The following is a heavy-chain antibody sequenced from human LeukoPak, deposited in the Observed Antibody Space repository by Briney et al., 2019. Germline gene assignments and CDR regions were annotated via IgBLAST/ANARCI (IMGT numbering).Heavy chain of an antibody. CDR3: ARDGRYFDGPGFDY. D-gene: IGHD3-9*01. J-gene: IGHJ4*02. Sequence: ASVKVSCKASGYTFTSYGISGVRPAPGQGLEWMGWISAYNGNTNYAQKLQGRVTMTTDTSTSTAYMELRSLRSDDTAVYYCARDGRYFDGPGFDYWGQGRLVTVSS. CDR1: GYTFTSYG. V-gene: IGHV1-18*01. CDR2: ISAYNGNT.